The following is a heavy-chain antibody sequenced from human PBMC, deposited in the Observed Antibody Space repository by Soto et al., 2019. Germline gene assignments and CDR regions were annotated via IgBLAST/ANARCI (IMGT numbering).Heavy chain of an antibody. CDR2: ISYDGSNK. V-gene: IGHV3-30*18. CDR1: GFTFSSYG. CDR3: AKPRSRSYYYDSSGYYSRATDAFDI. D-gene: IGHD3-22*01. J-gene: IGHJ3*02. Sequence: PGGSLRLSCAASGFTFSSYGMHWVRQAPGKGLEWVAVISYDGSNKYYADSVKGRFTISRDNSKNTLYLQMNSLRAEDTAVYYCAKPRSRSYYYDSSGYYSRATDAFDIWGKGTMVTVSS.